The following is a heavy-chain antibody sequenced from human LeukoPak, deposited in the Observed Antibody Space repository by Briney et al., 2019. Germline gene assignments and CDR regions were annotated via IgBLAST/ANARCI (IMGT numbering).Heavy chain of an antibody. CDR2: ISWNSGSI. CDR3: AKGQPTRYSSSWYFDY. Sequence: PGGSLRLSCAASGFTFDDYAMHWVRQAPGKGLEWVSGISWNSGSIGYADSVKGRFTISRDNAKNSLYLKMNSLRAEDTALYYCAKGQPTRYSSSWYFDYWGQGTLVTVSS. V-gene: IGHV3-9*01. D-gene: IGHD6-13*01. J-gene: IGHJ4*02. CDR1: GFTFDDYA.